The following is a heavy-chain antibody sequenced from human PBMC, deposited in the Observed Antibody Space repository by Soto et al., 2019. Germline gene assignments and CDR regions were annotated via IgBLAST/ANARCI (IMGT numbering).Heavy chain of an antibody. Sequence: ASVKVSCKASGYTFTSYYMHWVRQAPGQGLEWMGIINPSGGSTSYAQKFQGRVTMTRDTSTSTVYMELSSLRSEDTAVYYCAREVYYYDSSGYYPTLGYWGQGTLVTVSS. CDR3: AREVYYYDSSGYYPTLGY. CDR2: INPSGGST. D-gene: IGHD3-22*01. CDR1: GYTFTSYY. V-gene: IGHV1-46*01. J-gene: IGHJ4*02.